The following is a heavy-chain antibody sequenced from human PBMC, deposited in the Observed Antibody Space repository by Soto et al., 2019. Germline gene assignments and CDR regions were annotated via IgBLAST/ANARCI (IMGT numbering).Heavy chain of an antibody. D-gene: IGHD4-17*01. CDR2: ITSTGGRT. CDR1: GFTFSTYA. V-gene: IGHV3-23*01. J-gene: IGHJ4*02. CDR3: AKDYPTRTTNTFFDL. Sequence: GGCLRLSCAAPGFTFSTYAMSWVRQAPVKGLEWVSVITSTGGRTFYADSVKGRFTISRDNSKNTLYLQMDSLRADDTAVYYCAKDYPTRTTNTFFDLWGLGTLVTSPQ.